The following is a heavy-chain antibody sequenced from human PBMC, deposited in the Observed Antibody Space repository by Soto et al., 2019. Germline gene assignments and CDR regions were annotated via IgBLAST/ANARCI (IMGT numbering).Heavy chain of an antibody. D-gene: IGHD1-1*01. CDR2: ISAHNGNT. Sequence: QVHLVQSGAEVKKPGASVKVSCKGSGYGFTTYGITWVRQAPGQGLEWMAWISAHNGNTNYAQKLQGRVTVTRDTSTSTDYMELRSLGSDDTAVYYCARGRYGDYWGQGALVTVSS. J-gene: IGHJ4*02. CDR1: GYGFTTYG. V-gene: IGHV1-18*01. CDR3: ARGRYGDY.